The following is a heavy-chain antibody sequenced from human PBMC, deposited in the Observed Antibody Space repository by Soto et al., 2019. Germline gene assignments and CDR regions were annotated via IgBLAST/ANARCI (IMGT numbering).Heavy chain of an antibody. CDR3: ARNFGDLYYFDY. CDR2: IYPGDSDT. D-gene: IGHD3-16*01. V-gene: IGHV5-51*01. Sequence: GESLKISCKASGYSFTTYWIGWVRQMPGNGLEWVGLIYPGDSDTRYSPSFQGQVTISADKSITTAYLQWSSLRASDTAIYYCARNFGDLYYFDYWGKGTLVTVSS. CDR1: GYSFTTYW. J-gene: IGHJ4*02.